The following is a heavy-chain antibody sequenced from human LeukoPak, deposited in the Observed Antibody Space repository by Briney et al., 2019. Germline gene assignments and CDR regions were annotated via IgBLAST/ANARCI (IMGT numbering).Heavy chain of an antibody. J-gene: IGHJ4*02. D-gene: IGHD6-13*01. V-gene: IGHV1-18*01. CDR1: GYTFTSYG. CDR3: ARFFGQQQDY. Sequence: ASVKVSCKASGYTFTSYGISWVRQAPGQGLEWMGWISAYNGNTNYEQTLQGRVTITTDTSTSTAYMELRSLRSDDTAVYYCARFFGQQQDYWGQGTLVTVSS. CDR2: ISAYNGNT.